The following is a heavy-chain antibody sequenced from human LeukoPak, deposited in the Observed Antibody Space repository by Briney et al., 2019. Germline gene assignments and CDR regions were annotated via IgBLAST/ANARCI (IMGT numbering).Heavy chain of an antibody. CDR3: ARDLYGSGSYYSNNWFDP. CDR1: GYTFTSYY. V-gene: IGHV1-69*13. J-gene: IGHJ5*02. Sequence: SVNVSCKASGYTFTSYYMHWVRQAPGQGLEWMGGIIPIFGTANYAQKFQGRVTITADESTSTAYMELSSLRSEDTAVYYCARDLYGSGSYYSNNWFDPWGQGTLVTVSS. CDR2: IIPIFGTA. D-gene: IGHD3-10*01.